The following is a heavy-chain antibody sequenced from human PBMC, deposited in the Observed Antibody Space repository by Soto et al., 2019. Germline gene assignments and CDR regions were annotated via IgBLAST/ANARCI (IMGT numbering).Heavy chain of an antibody. CDR2: IYYSGST. V-gene: IGHV4-31*03. Sequence: PSETLSLTCTVSGGSISSGGYYWSWIRQHPGKGLEWIGYIYYSGSTYYNPSLKSRVTISVDTSKNQFSLKLSSVTAADTAVYYCARDSALVLDIWGQGTMVTVSS. CDR1: GGSISSGGYY. J-gene: IGHJ3*02. CDR3: ARDSALVLDI.